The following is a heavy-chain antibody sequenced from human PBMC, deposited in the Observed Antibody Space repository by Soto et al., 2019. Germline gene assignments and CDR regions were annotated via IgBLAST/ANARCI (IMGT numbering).Heavy chain of an antibody. CDR1: VVSISSGDYY. V-gene: IGHV4-30-4*01. D-gene: IGHD2-15*01. CDR3: ARYCSGGSCYYYYFDY. Sequence: PSETLSLTCTFSVVSISSGDYYCSWIRQPPWKGLEWIGYIYYSGSTYYNPSLKSRVTISVDTSKNQFSLKLSSVTAADTAVYYCARYCSGGSCYYYYFDYWGQGTLVTVS. J-gene: IGHJ4*02. CDR2: IYYSGST.